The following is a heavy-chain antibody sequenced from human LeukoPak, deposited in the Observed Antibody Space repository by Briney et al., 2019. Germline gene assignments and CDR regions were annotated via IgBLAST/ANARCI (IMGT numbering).Heavy chain of an antibody. CDR2: IYYSGST. V-gene: IGHV4-59*01. Sequence: SETLSLTCTVSGGSISSYYWSWIRQPPGKGLEWIGYIYYSGSTNYNPSLKSRVTISVDTSKDQFSLKLSSVTAADTAVYYCARGKELLSHWGQGTLVTVSS. D-gene: IGHD3-10*01. CDR1: GGSISSYY. J-gene: IGHJ4*02. CDR3: ARGKELLSH.